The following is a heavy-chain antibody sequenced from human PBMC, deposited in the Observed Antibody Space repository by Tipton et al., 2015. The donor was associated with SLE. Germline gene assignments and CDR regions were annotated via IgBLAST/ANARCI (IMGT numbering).Heavy chain of an antibody. CDR2: VFYTGAT. CDR1: GDSISSDIHY. V-gene: IGHV4-39*07. CDR3: ARRAYGDYGFDY. D-gene: IGHD4-17*01. Sequence: LSLTCTVSGDSISSDIHYWGWIRQPPGKGLEWIGSVFYTGATSYNSSVKSRVAISIDTSKNHFSLRLTSVTAADTAVYYCARRAYGDYGFDYWGQGTLVTVSS. J-gene: IGHJ4*02.